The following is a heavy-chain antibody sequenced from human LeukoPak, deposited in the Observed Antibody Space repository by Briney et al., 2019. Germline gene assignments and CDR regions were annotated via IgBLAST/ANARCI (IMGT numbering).Heavy chain of an antibody. Sequence: SETLSLTCAVYGGSFSGYYWSWIRQPPGKGLEWIGYIYYSGSTNYNPSLKSRVTISVDTSKNQFSLKLSSVTAADTAVYYCARERAGYYDSSGYSDAFDIWGQGTMVTASS. D-gene: IGHD3-22*01. J-gene: IGHJ3*02. CDR3: ARERAGYYDSSGYSDAFDI. CDR1: GGSFSGYY. V-gene: IGHV4-59*01. CDR2: IYYSGST.